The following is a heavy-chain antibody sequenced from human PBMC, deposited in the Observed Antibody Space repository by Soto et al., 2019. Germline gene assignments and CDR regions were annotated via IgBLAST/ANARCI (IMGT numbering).Heavy chain of an antibody. CDR3: ARVFPDGWVEPGVVRGYLDT. J-gene: IGHJ4*02. D-gene: IGHD3-3*01. Sequence: QVQLVQPGAEVKEPGSAVKVSCKAPADSFSSYGISWVRQAPGQGLEWMGGIIPICGTTNYAEKFQGRVTITADESMNTAYMELSSLRSEDTALYYCARVFPDGWVEPGVVRGYLDTWGRGALVTVSS. CDR1: ADSFSSYG. CDR2: IIPICGTT. V-gene: IGHV1-69*01.